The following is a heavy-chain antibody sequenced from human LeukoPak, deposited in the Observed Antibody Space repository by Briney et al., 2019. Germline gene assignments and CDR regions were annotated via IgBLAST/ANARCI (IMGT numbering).Heavy chain of an antibody. D-gene: IGHD5-18*01. J-gene: IGHJ4*02. Sequence: GGSLRLSCATSGFTFSSYGMSWVRQAPGKGLEWVSTISGSGGSTYYADSVKGRFTISRDNSKNTLYLQMNSLRAEDTAVYYCAKDVDTAMENFDYWGQGTLVTVSS. CDR1: GFTFSSYG. CDR2: ISGSGGST. V-gene: IGHV3-23*01. CDR3: AKDVDTAMENFDY.